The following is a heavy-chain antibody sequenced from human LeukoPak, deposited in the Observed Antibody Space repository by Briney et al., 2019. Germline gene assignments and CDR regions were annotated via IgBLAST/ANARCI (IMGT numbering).Heavy chain of an antibody. V-gene: IGHV3-13*01. Sequence: GGSLRLSCTASGFTLGSHDMHWVRQIPGQGLEWVAAVSTGFHAFFADSVQGRFTVSREDARNSLYLQMNSLRAGDTAVYYCVREARGYHYTYFDYWGQGTLVTVSS. CDR1: GFTLGSHD. CDR3: VREARGYHYTYFDY. J-gene: IGHJ4*02. CDR2: VSTGFHA. D-gene: IGHD5-18*01.